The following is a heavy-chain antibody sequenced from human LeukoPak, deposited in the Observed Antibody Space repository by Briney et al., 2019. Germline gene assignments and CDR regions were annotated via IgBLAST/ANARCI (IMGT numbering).Heavy chain of an antibody. D-gene: IGHD3-10*01. V-gene: IGHV4-61*01. Sequence: SETLSLTCTVSGGSVSSGSYYWSWIRQPPGKGLEWIGYINYSGSTNYNPSLKSRVTISVDTSKNQFSLKLSSVTAADTAVYYCARALNFGRGSVVDSWGQGTLVTVSS. CDR2: INYSGST. CDR3: ARALNFGRGSVVDS. CDR1: GGSVSSGSYY. J-gene: IGHJ4*02.